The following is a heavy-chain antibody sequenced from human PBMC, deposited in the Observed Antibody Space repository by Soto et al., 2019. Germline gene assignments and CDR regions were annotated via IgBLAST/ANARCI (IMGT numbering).Heavy chain of an antibody. J-gene: IGHJ4*02. V-gene: IGHV1-3*01. CDR1: GYTFSNYL. CDR2: INAGNGHT. D-gene: IGHD3-10*01. Sequence: QVQLVQSGAEVKKPGASVKVSCKASGYTFSNYLLHWVRQAPGQGLEWMGWINAGNGHTKYSQKFQGRVTFTRHTSATTAYIELSSLRSEDTAVYYCASPSYGSGSYYWGQGTLVTVSS. CDR3: ASPSYGSGSYY.